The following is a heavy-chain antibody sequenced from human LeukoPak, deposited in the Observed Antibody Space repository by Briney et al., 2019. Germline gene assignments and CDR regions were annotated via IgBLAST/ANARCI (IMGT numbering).Heavy chain of an antibody. Sequence: SETLSLTCTVSGDSISNYYWSWIRQPPGEGLEWIGYIYNSGSTNLNPSPKSRVTISVDTSKNQLSLKLGSVTAADTAVYTCARGGGFFPDYYYYMDVWGKGTTVTVSS. V-gene: IGHV4-59*01. CDR3: ARGGGFFPDYYYYMDV. D-gene: IGHD3-3*01. CDR2: IYNSGST. CDR1: GDSISNYY. J-gene: IGHJ6*03.